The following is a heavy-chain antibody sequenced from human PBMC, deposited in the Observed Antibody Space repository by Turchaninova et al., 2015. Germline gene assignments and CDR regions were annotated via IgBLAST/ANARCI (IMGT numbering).Heavy chain of an antibody. Sequence: QEQLQQWGAGLLKPSATLSLTCAGYGGSFCGYYWSGIRQPPGKGLEWMGEINQSGNTNYNPSRKSRVTISVDTSKNQFSLKLSSVTAADTAVYYCARGGGYRRYFDLWGRGTLVTVSS. CDR1: GGSFCGYY. V-gene: IGHV4-34*01. CDR3: ARGGGYRRYFDL. J-gene: IGHJ2*01. CDR2: INQSGNT. D-gene: IGHD5-18*01.